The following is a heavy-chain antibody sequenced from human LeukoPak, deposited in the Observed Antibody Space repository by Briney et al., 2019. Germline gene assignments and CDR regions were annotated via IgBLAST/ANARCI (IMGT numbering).Heavy chain of an antibody. CDR1: GFTFSGYC. CDR3: ARTGGSGSYGIRYILYSDYYMDV. D-gene: IGHD3-10*01. Sequence: KTGGSLRLSGAASGFTFSGYCMNWVRQAPGKGLEWVSSISTSSSYIYYADSVKGRFTISRDNAKNSLYLQMNSLRAEDTAVYYCARTGGSGSYGIRYILYSDYYMDVWGKATTVTISS. J-gene: IGHJ6*03. V-gene: IGHV3-21*01. CDR2: ISTSSSYI.